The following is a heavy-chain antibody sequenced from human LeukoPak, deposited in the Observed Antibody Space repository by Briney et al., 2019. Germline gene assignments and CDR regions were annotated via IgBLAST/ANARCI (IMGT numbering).Heavy chain of an antibody. CDR2: IKQDGCEK. CDR1: GFTFSSYW. CDR3: ARDWVTTSYNWFDP. Sequence: PGGSLRLSCAASGFTFSSYWMSWVRQAPGKGLEWVANIKQDGCEKYYVDSVKGRFTISRDNAKNSLYLQMNSLRAEDTAVYYCARDWVTTSYNWFDPWGQGTLVTVSS. V-gene: IGHV3-7*01. D-gene: IGHD4-17*01. J-gene: IGHJ5*02.